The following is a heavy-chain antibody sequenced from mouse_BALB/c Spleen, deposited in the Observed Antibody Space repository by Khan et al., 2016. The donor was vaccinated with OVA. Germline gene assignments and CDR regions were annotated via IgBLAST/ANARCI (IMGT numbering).Heavy chain of an antibody. CDR1: GFTFSDYG. Sequence: EVQLVETGGGLVQPGGSRKLSCAASGFTFSDYGLAWVRQAPGKGPEWVAFISSLAYSIYYADTVTGRFTISRENAKNTLYLEMSSLRSEDTAMYYCERAWAMDYWGQGTSVTVSS. CDR2: ISSLAYSI. CDR3: ERAWAMDY. J-gene: IGHJ4*01. V-gene: IGHV5-15*02.